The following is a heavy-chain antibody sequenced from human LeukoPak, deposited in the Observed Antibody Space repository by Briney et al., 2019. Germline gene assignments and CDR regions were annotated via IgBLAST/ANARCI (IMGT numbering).Heavy chain of an antibody. J-gene: IGHJ4*02. CDR2: IKQDGSEI. V-gene: IGHV3-7*01. Sequence: GGSLRLSCAASGFTFSSYWMTWVRRAPGKGLEWVANIKQDGSEIYYVDSVKGRFTISRDNAKNALYLQMNSLRAEDTAVYYCARAPYYYDSDGCYFDYWSQGTLVTVSS. D-gene: IGHD3-22*01. CDR3: ARAPYYYDSDGCYFDY. CDR1: GFTFSSYW.